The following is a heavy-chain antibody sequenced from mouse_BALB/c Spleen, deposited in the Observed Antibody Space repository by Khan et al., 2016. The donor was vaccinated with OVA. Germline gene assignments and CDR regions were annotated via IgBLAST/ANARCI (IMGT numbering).Heavy chain of an antibody. CDR2: IRYDGDS. CDR1: GYSIISGYF. J-gene: IGHJ3*01. Sequence: EVKLLESGPGLVKPSQSLSLTCSVTGYSIISGYFWNWIRQFPGNKLEWMGYIRYDGDSNYNPSLKNRISITRDTSKNLFFLKLKSVTPEDTATXYCARGGSSGPAWFTYWGQGTLVTVSA. V-gene: IGHV3-6*02. D-gene: IGHD3-1*01. CDR3: ARGGSSGPAWFTY.